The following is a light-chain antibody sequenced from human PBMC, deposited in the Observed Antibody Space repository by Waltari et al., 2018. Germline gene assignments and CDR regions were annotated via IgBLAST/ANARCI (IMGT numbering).Light chain of an antibody. CDR2: RNV. CDR3: ASWDDSLNGHWV. Sequence: QSVLTQPPSASGTPGQRVTISCSGTSSNLGNNVVNWYQQVPGTAPKLLIDRNVLRPSGIPDRCSASKSATSASLAISGLQSEDEAEYYCASWDDSLNGHWVFGGGTKVTVL. V-gene: IGLV1-44*01. J-gene: IGLJ3*02. CDR1: SSNLGNNV.